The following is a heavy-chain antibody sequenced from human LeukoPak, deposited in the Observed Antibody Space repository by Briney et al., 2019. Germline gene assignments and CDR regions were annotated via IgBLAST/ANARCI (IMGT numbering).Heavy chain of an antibody. D-gene: IGHD3-10*01. J-gene: IGHJ4*02. CDR2: IYSGGST. Sequence: PGGSLRLSCAASGFTVSSNYMSWVRQAPGRGLEWVSVIYSGGSTYYADSVKARFTISRDNSKNTLFLQMNSLRAGDTAVYYCASGTVTMVDYWGQGTLVTVSS. CDR1: GFTVSSNY. CDR3: ASGTVTMVDY. V-gene: IGHV3-66*01.